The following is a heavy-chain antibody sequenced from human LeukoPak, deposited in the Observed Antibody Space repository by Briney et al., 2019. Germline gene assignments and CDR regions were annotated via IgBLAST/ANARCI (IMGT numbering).Heavy chain of an antibody. CDR3: AKDGLQSSEWSPPLNY. J-gene: IGHJ4*02. D-gene: IGHD3-3*01. V-gene: IGHV3-23*01. CDR2: ISGNAGRT. Sequence: PGGSLRLSCAASGFTLSSYAMSWVRQAPGKGRGWVSLISGNAGRTYYADSVKGRFTISRDITKNTLYLQMNSLRAEDTATYYCAKDGLQSSEWSPPLNYWGQGSLVTVSS. CDR1: GFTLSSYA.